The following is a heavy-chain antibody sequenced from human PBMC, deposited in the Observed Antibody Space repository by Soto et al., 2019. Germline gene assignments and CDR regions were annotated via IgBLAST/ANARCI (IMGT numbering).Heavy chain of an antibody. CDR3: ARGVEWLRFMSFDY. Sequence: TCAISGDSVSSNSAAWNWIRQSPSRGLEWLGRTYYRSKWYNDYAVSVKSRITINPDTSKNQFSLQLNSVTPEDTAVYYCARGVEWLRFMSFDYWGQGTLVTVSS. D-gene: IGHD5-12*01. J-gene: IGHJ4*02. CDR1: GDSVSSNSAA. V-gene: IGHV6-1*01. CDR2: TYYRSKWYN.